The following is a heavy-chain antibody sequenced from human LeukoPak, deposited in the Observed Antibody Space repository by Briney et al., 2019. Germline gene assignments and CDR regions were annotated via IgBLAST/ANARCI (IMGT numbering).Heavy chain of an antibody. Sequence: MSGGSLRLSCAASGFTFSSYSMNWVRQAPGKGLEWVSSINILSNYIYYADSVKGRFTISRDNAKNSLYLQMNGLRAEDTAVYYCARDSHSSSWYSEFDYWGQGTLVTVSS. CDR1: GFTFSSYS. V-gene: IGHV3-21*01. CDR3: ARDSHSSSWYSEFDY. CDR2: INILSNYI. D-gene: IGHD6-13*01. J-gene: IGHJ4*02.